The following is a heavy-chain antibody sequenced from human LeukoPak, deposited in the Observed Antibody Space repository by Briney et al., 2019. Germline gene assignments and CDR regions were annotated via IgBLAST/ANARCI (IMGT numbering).Heavy chain of an antibody. V-gene: IGHV4-4*02. CDR3: ARQYSGYLRNWFDP. Sequence: SGTLSLTCAVSGDSISSSNWWSWVRQPPGKGLEWIGEIYHSGTTNYNPSLKSRVTISVDTSKNQFSLKLSSVTAADTAVYYCARQYSGYLRNWFDPWGQGTLVTVSS. J-gene: IGHJ5*01. D-gene: IGHD5-12*01. CDR2: IYHSGTT. CDR1: GDSISSSNW.